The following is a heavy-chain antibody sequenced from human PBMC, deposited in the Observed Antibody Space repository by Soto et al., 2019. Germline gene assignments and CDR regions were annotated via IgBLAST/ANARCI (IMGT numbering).Heavy chain of an antibody. D-gene: IGHD6-13*01. CDR2: ISGSGGST. V-gene: IGHV3-23*01. CDR1: GFTFSSYA. CDR3: AKGRGGYSSSWTFDY. J-gene: IGHJ4*02. Sequence: PGGSLRLSCAASGFTFSSYAMSWVRQAPGKGLEWVSAISGSGGSTYYADSVKGRFTISRDNSKNTLYLQMNSLRAEDTAVYYCAKGRGGYSSSWTFDYWGQGTLATVSS.